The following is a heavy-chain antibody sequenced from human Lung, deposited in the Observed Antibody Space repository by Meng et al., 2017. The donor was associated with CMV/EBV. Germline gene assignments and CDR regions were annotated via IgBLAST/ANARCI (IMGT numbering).Heavy chain of an antibody. CDR2: IYHSGST. V-gene: IGHV4-4*02. Sequence: LAESVPALGNPSATLSHPCAVPGGLMGSTNWWCLVGKPRGKGLELIGEIYHSGSTNYNPSLKSRVRISVDKSKNQLSLKLSSVPAADTAVYYCARDDKVRFDYWGQGTLVTVSS. CDR1: GGLMGSTNW. J-gene: IGHJ4*02. CDR3: ARDDKVRFDY.